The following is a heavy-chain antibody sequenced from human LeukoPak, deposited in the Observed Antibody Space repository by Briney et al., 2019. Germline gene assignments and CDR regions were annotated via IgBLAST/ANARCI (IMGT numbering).Heavy chain of an antibody. D-gene: IGHD6-19*01. CDR3: AKVRGTYSSGYFFDY. Sequence: PGRSLRLSCAASGFTFDNYAMHWVRQAPGKGLEWLSIISWNSGYIGYADSVKSRFTISRDNAKKSLDLQMNSLRAEDTAFYYCAKVRGTYSSGYFFDYWGQGTLVTVSS. V-gene: IGHV3-9*01. CDR1: GFTFDNYA. J-gene: IGHJ4*02. CDR2: ISWNSGYI.